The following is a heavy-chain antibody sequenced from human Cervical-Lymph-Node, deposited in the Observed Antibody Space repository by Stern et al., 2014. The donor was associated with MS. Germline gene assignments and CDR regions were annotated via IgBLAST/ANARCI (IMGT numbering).Heavy chain of an antibody. V-gene: IGHV5-51*01. D-gene: IGHD6-6*01. Sequence: VQLVESGAEVKKPGESLRISCKGSGYDFTTYWIAWVRQVPGRGLEWMGMFFPGDSDSRYSPSFQGQVRFSVDKSINTAYLQLSSLKASDTAMYYCARQGSRLTNDYWGQGTLVSVSS. CDR3: ARQGSRLTNDY. CDR1: GYDFTTYW. CDR2: FFPGDSDS. J-gene: IGHJ4*02.